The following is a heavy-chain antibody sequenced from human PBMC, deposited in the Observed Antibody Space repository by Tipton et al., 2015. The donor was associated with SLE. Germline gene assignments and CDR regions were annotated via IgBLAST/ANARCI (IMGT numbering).Heavy chain of an antibody. CDR3: ARSRAYSNYARTLHHWYCDL. J-gene: IGHJ2*01. CDR1: GYSISSGYY. V-gene: IGHV4-38-2*01. D-gene: IGHD4-11*01. CDR2: IYHSGST. Sequence: TLSLTCAVSGYSISSGYYWGWLRQPPGKGLEWIGSIYHSGSTYYNPSLKSRVTISVEPSKNQFSPKLSAVTAADTAVYYCARSRAYSNYARTLHHWYCDLWGRGTLVTVSA.